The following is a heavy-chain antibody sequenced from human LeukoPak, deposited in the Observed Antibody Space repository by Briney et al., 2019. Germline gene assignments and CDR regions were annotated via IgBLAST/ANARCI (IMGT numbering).Heavy chain of an antibody. J-gene: IGHJ3*02. V-gene: IGHV3-48*04. Sequence: GGSLRLSCAASGFTFSSYRMNWVRQAPGKGLEWVSYISRSSIVIYYADSVKGRFTISRDNAKNSLYLQMNILRAEDTAVYYCARDMDGSGNDAFDIWGQGTMVTVSS. CDR3: ARDMDGSGNDAFDI. D-gene: IGHD3-10*01. CDR1: GFTFSSYR. CDR2: ISRSSIVI.